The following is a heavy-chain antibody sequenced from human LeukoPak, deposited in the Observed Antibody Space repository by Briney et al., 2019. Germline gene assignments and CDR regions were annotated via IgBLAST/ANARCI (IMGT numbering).Heavy chain of an antibody. Sequence: ASVKVSCKASGYSSSSYGVTWVRHAPGQGLKWMGWISVYNGDTNYAQKLQGRVTMTTETSTSTAYMELRSLRSNDTAVYYCASNTGSDSSGYAYWGQGTLVTVSS. V-gene: IGHV1-18*01. CDR3: ASNTGSDSSGYAY. D-gene: IGHD3-22*01. CDR1: GYSSSSYG. J-gene: IGHJ4*02. CDR2: ISVYNGDT.